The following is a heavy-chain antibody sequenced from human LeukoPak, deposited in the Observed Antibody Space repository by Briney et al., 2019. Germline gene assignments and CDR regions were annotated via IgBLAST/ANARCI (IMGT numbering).Heavy chain of an antibody. V-gene: IGHV3-30-3*01. Sequence: PGGSLRLSCAASGFTFSNYAMHWVRQAPGKGLEWVAVISYDGNNKYYADSVKGQFTISRDNSKNTLYLQMNSLRAEDTAVYYCARGYCSGGSCSASYYWGQGTLVTVSS. CDR3: ARGYCSGGSCSASYY. J-gene: IGHJ4*02. D-gene: IGHD2-15*01. CDR1: GFTFSNYA. CDR2: ISYDGNNK.